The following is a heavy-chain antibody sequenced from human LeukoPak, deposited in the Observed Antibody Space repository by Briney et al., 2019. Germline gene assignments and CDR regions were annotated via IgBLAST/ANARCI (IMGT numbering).Heavy chain of an antibody. CDR1: GGSISSYY. CDR2: IYTSGST. J-gene: IGHJ5*02. CDR3: AREGLNMVRGVIPKEAWGWFDP. V-gene: IGHV4-4*07. D-gene: IGHD3-10*01. Sequence: SETLSLTCTVSGGSISSYYWNWIRQPAGKGLEWIGRIYTSGSTNYNPSLKSRVTISVDTSKNQFSLKLSSVTAADTAVYYCAREGLNMVRGVIPKEAWGWFDPWGQGTLVTVSS.